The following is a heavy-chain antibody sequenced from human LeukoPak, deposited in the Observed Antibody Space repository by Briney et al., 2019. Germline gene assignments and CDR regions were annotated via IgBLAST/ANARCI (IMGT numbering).Heavy chain of an antibody. CDR2: IYYSGST. Sequence: SETLSLTCTVSGGSTSSYYWSWIRQPPGKGLEWIGYIYYSGSTNYNPSLKSRVTISVDTSNNQFSLRLSSVTAADTAVYYCARDLGGVTTGHDAFDIWGQGTMVTVSS. V-gene: IGHV4-59*01. D-gene: IGHD1-1*01. CDR1: GGSTSSYY. J-gene: IGHJ3*02. CDR3: ARDLGGVTTGHDAFDI.